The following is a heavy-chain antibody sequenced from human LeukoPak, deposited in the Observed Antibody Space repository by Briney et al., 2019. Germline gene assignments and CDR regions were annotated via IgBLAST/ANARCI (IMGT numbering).Heavy chain of an antibody. CDR1: GYTFTGYY. D-gene: IGHD3-10*01. CDR2: INPNSGGT. Sequence: ASVKVSCKASGYTFTGYYMHWVRQAPGQGLEWMGWINPNSGGTNYAQKFQGRVTMTRDTSISTAYMELSRLRSDDTAVYYCARDLRDYGSGYYMDVWGKGTTVTISS. V-gene: IGHV1-2*02. CDR3: ARDLRDYGSGYYMDV. J-gene: IGHJ6*03.